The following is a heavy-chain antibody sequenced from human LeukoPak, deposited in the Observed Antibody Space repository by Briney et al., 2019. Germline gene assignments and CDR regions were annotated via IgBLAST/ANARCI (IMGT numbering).Heavy chain of an antibody. V-gene: IGHV3-21*01. CDR2: ITTGSTYI. D-gene: IGHD1-26*01. CDR3: ARGEWEPPTYYFDN. CDR1: AFTFSDYT. J-gene: IGHJ4*02. Sequence: GGSLRLSCSASAFTFSDYTMIWVRQAPGKGLEWVSCITTGSTYIYYADSVKGRFTISRDNAKNSLYLQMTSLRAEDTAVYYCARGEWEPPTYYFDNWGQGTLVTVSS.